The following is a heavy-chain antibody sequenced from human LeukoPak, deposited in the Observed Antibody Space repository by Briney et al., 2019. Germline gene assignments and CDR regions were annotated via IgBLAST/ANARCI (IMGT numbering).Heavy chain of an antibody. Sequence: ASVKVSCKASGYTFTGYHIHWVRQAPGQGLEWMGRINPYSGDTNFAQKFQGRVTMTRDTSITTAYMDLSSLTPDDTAVYFCARSTTTGSWNYFDYWGQGTLVTVSS. D-gene: IGHD4-11*01. CDR1: GYTFTGYH. V-gene: IGHV1-2*06. CDR3: ARSTTTGSWNYFDY. CDR2: INPYSGDT. J-gene: IGHJ4*02.